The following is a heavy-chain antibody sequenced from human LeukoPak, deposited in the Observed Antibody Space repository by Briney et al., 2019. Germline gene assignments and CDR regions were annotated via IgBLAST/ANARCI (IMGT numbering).Heavy chain of an antibody. J-gene: IGHJ4*02. CDR3: ARGPVVVVPAANGGDFDY. CDR2: INHSGST. CDR1: GGSFSGYY. D-gene: IGHD2-2*01. V-gene: IGHV4-34*01. Sequence: SETLSLTCAVYGGSFSGYYWSWIRQPPGKGLEWIGEINHSGSTNYNPSLESRVTISVDTSKNQFSLKLSSVTAADTAVYYCARGPVVVVPAANGGDFDYWGQGTLVTVSS.